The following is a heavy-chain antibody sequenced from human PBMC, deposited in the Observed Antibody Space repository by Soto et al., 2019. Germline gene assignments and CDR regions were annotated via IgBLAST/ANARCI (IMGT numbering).Heavy chain of an antibody. CDR2: IWYDGSNK. CDR1: GFTFSSYG. D-gene: IGHD5-12*01. Sequence: QVQLVESGGGVVQPGRSLRLSCAASGFTFSSYGMHWVRQAPGKGLEWVVVIWYDGSNKYYADSVKGRFTISRDNSKNTLYLQMNSLRAEDTAVYYCAREYSGYDYWGQGTLVTVSS. V-gene: IGHV3-33*01. CDR3: AREYSGYDY. J-gene: IGHJ4*02.